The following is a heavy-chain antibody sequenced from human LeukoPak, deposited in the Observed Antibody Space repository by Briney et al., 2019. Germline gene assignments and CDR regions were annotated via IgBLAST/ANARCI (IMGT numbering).Heavy chain of an antibody. Sequence: ASVKVSCKASGYTFTGYYMHWVRQAPGQGLEWMGWINPNSGGTNYAQKFQGRVTMTRDTSISTAYMELSRLGSDDTAVYYCAKKVRGPSHPLDFWGQGTLVTVSS. CDR3: AKKVRGPSHPLDF. V-gene: IGHV1-2*02. J-gene: IGHJ4*02. CDR1: GYTFTGYY. D-gene: IGHD5-12*01. CDR2: INPNSGGT.